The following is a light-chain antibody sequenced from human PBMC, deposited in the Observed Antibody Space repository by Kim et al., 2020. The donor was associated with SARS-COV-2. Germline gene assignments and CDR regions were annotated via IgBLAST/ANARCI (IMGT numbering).Light chain of an antibody. CDR1: QDISNN. CDR3: QHYDNHSYT. CDR2: DAS. J-gene: IGKJ2*01. V-gene: IGKV1-33*01. Sequence: DIQMTQSPSSLSASVGDRVTITCQASQDISNNLNWYQQKPGKAPKLLIYDASNLETGVPSRFSGSGFGTDFTFTVSSLQPEDIATYFCQHYDNHSYTFGQGTKLEI.